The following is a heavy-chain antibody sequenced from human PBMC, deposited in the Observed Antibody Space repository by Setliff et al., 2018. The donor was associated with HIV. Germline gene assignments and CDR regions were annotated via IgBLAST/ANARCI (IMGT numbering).Heavy chain of an antibody. Sequence: SETLSLTCTVSGGSISSNYWSWIRQPPGQGLEWIGYIYSSGSTNYNPSLTSRVTISVDTSKNLFALNLTSVTAADTAVYFCARTLEAATMVSLYYHYYYYMDVWGKGTTVTVSS. J-gene: IGHJ6*03. V-gene: IGHV4-59*01. CDR3: ARTLEAATMVSLYYHYYYYMDV. CDR2: IYSSGST. CDR1: GGSISSNY. D-gene: IGHD3-10*01.